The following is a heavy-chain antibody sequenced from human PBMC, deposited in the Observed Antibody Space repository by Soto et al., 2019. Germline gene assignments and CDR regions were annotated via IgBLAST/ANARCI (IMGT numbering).Heavy chain of an antibody. CDR2: IIPIFGTA. CDR3: ARSPSIGYDSSGLRWFDP. D-gene: IGHD3-22*01. Sequence: SVKVSCKASGGTFSSYAISWVRQAPGQGLEWMGGIIPIFGTANYAQKFQGRVTITADKSTSTAYMELSSLRSEDTAVYYCARSPSIGYDSSGLRWFDPWGQVTLLTVSS. CDR1: GGTFSSYA. J-gene: IGHJ5*02. V-gene: IGHV1-69*06.